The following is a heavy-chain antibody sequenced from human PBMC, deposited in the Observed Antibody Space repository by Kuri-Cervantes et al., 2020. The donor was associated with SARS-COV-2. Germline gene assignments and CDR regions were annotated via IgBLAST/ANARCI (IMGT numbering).Heavy chain of an antibody. CDR1: GGSISSGNYY. CDR3: AREWKGRYSGTFTDY. D-gene: IGHD5-12*01. Sequence: LRLSCTVSGGSISSGNYYWSWIRQHPGKGLEWIGYIYYSGSTYYNPSLKSRVTMSLDTSKNQFFLKLTSVSAADTAVYYCAREWKGRYSGTFTDYWGPGTLVTVSS. V-gene: IGHV4-31*03. CDR2: IYYSGST. J-gene: IGHJ4*02.